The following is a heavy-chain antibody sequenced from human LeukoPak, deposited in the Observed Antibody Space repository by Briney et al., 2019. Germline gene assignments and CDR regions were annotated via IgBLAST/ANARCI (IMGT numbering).Heavy chain of an antibody. CDR1: GGSISSSSYY. CDR3: ARPDYYDSSGFYAFDI. V-gene: IGHV4-39*01. Sequence: KPSETLFLTCTVSGGSISSSSYYWGWIRQPPGKGLEWIGSIYYSGSTYYNLSLKSRVTISVDTSKNQFSLKLSSVTAADTAVYYCARPDYYDSSGFYAFDIWGQGTMVTVSS. J-gene: IGHJ3*02. D-gene: IGHD3-22*01. CDR2: IYYSGST.